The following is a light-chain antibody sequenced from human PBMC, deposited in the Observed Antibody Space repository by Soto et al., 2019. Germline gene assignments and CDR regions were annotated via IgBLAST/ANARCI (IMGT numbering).Light chain of an antibody. V-gene: IGKV3D-15*01. CDR1: QSVSSN. Sequence: EIVITQSPATLSVSPGERATLSCMASQSVSSNLAWYQQKPGQAPRLLIYDISTRAAAIPARFSGSGSGTDFTLTISSLQPEDFAVYHCQQRINWPLTFGGGTKVDIK. CDR2: DIS. J-gene: IGKJ4*01. CDR3: QQRINWPLT.